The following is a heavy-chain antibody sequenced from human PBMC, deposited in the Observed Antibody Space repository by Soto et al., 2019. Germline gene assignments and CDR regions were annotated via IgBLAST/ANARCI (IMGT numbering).Heavy chain of an antibody. CDR3: AKNLLYYYGSGSYLTN. CDR2: ISGSGGST. CDR1: GFTFSSYA. V-gene: IGHV3-23*01. J-gene: IGHJ4*02. D-gene: IGHD3-10*01. Sequence: GGSLRLSCAASGFTFSSYAMSWVRQAPGKGLEWVSAISGSGGSTYYADSVKGRFTISRDNSKNTLYLQMNSLRAEDTAVYYCAKNLLYYYGSGSYLTNWGQGTLVTVSS.